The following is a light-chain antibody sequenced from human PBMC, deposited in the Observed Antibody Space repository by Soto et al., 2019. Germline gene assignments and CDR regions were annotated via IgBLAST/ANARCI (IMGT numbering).Light chain of an antibody. Sequence: DIVMTQSPDSLAVSLGERATINCKCSQSILYTSKNKNYLAWYQQKPGKAPKLLIYAASTLQSGVPSRFSGSGSGTEFTLTISSLQSEDFAVYFCQQYQQYNNWPWTFGQGTKVDIK. CDR2: AAS. V-gene: IGKV4-1*01. J-gene: IGKJ1*01. CDR1: QSILYTSKNKNY. CDR3: QQYQQYNNWPWT.